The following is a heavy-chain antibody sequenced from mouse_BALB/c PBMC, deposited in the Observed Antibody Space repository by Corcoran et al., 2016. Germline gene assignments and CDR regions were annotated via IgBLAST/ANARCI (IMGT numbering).Heavy chain of an antibody. CDR2: IDPANGNT. V-gene: IGHV14-3*02. D-gene: IGHD2-1*01. CDR3: ARRGNLWYFDV. Sequence: EVQLQQSGAELVKPGASVKLSCTASGFNIKDTYMHWVKQRPEQGLEWIGRIDPANGNTKYDPKFQGTATITADTSSNTAYLQLSSLTSEDTAVYYCARRGNLWYFDVWGAGTTVTVSS. J-gene: IGHJ1*01. CDR1: GFNIKDTY.